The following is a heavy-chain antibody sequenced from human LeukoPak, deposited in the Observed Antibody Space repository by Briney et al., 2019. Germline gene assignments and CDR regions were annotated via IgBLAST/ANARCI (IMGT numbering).Heavy chain of an antibody. CDR2: IKSKPDGGAI. J-gene: IGHJ4*02. Sequence: PGGSLRLSCAASGFTFRNAWMSWVRQAPGKGLEWVGRIKSKPDGGAIDYAAPVKGRFIISRDDSKDMLYLQMNSLKTEDTGVYYCTRNKLELRQFDYWGQGTLVTVSS. CDR1: GFTFRNAW. V-gene: IGHV3-15*01. D-gene: IGHD1-26*01. CDR3: TRNKLELRQFDY.